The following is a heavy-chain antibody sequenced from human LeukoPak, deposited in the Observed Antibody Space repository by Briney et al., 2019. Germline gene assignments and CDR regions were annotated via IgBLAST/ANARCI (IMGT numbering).Heavy chain of an antibody. CDR3: AKDRGRKDFWSGSTLDY. V-gene: IGHV3-66*01. CDR1: GFTFSNRW. CDR2: IYSGGNT. J-gene: IGHJ4*02. D-gene: IGHD3-3*01. Sequence: GGSLRLSCAASGFTFSNRWMTWVRQAPGKGLEWISVIYSGGNTYHADSVKGRFTISRDSSKNTVYLQMNSLRAEDTAVYYCAKDRGRKDFWSGSTLDYWGQGTLVTVSS.